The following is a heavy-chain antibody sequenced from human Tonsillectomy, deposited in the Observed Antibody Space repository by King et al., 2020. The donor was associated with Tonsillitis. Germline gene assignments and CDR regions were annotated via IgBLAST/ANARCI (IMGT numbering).Heavy chain of an antibody. D-gene: IGHD2-21*02. CDR1: GFTFSNYG. J-gene: IGHJ4*02. V-gene: IGHV3-30*18. CDR2: ISYDGSDK. Sequence: VQLVESGGGVVQPGRSLRLSCAASGFTFSNYGMHWVRQAPGKGLEWVAVISYDGSDKYYVDSVKGRFTISRDNSKNTLYLQMNSLRPEDTAVYYCAKEVEAVVTAPDYWGQGTLVTVSS. CDR3: AKEVEAVVTAPDY.